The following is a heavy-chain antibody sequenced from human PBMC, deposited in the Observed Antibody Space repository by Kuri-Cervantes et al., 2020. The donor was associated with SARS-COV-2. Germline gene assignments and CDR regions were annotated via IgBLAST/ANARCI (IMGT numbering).Heavy chain of an antibody. CDR1: GFTVSSNY. Sequence: GESLKVSCAASGFTVSSNYMSWVRQAPGKGLEWVSTISDSGGSTYYADSVKGRLTISRDNAKNTLFLQMNSLRAEDTALYYCAKDLYFSGWGQGTLVTVSS. V-gene: IGHV3-23*01. J-gene: IGHJ4*02. CDR2: ISDSGGST. D-gene: IGHD3-16*01. CDR3: AKDLYFSG.